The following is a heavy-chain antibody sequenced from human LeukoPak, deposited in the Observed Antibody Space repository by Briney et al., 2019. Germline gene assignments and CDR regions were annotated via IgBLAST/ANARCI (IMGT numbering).Heavy chain of an antibody. Sequence: SETLSLTCTVSGGSISSSSYYWGWIRQPPGKGLEWIGSIYYSGSTYYNPSPKSRVTISVDTSKNQFSLKLSSVTAAGTAVYYCARPSGGVYSSGWYYFDYWGQGTLVTVSS. D-gene: IGHD6-19*01. CDR1: GGSISSSSYY. CDR3: ARPSGGVYSSGWYYFDY. V-gene: IGHV4-39*01. CDR2: IYYSGST. J-gene: IGHJ4*02.